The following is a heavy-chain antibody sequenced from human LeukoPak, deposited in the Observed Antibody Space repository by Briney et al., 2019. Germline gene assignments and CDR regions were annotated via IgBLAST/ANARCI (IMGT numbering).Heavy chain of an antibody. CDR2: ISWNSGSI. J-gene: IGHJ5*02. Sequence: GRSLRLSCAASGFTFDDYAMHWVRQAPGKGLEWVSGISWNSGSIGYADSVKGRFTISRDNAKNSLYLQMNSLRAEDTAVYYCARASYNWNSNWFDPWGQGTLVTVSS. D-gene: IGHD1-7*01. V-gene: IGHV3-9*01. CDR1: GFTFDDYA. CDR3: ARASYNWNSNWFDP.